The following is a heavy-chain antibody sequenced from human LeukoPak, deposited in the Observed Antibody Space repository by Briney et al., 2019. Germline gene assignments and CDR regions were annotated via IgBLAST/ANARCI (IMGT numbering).Heavy chain of an antibody. D-gene: IGHD5-18*01. CDR3: ARGRWLQLWGDY. V-gene: IGHV1-2*02. CDR2: INSNTGDT. J-gene: IGHJ4*02. CDR1: GYTFTDYY. Sequence: ASVKVSCKASGYTFTDYYIHWVRQAPGQGPEWMGRINSNTGDTKYAQKFQDRVTLTQDTSISTAYMELSRLESDDTAVFYCARGRWLQLWGDYWGQGTPLTVSS.